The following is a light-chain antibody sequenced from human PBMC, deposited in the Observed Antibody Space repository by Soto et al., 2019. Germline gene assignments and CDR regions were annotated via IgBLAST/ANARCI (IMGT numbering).Light chain of an antibody. CDR1: QSVRSSS. CDR2: GAS. V-gene: IGKV3-20*01. Sequence: EIVLTQSPGTLSLSPGERATLSCRASQSVRSSSLAWYQQKPGQAPRLLIYGASSRATGIPDRFSGSGFGTDFTLTISRLEPEDVAVFYCQHYDSSPPIFTFGPGTKVDIK. CDR3: QHYDSSPPIFT. J-gene: IGKJ3*01.